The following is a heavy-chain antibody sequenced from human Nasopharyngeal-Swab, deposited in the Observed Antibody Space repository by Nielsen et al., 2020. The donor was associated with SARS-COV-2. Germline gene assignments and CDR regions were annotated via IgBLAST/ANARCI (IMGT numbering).Heavy chain of an antibody. CDR2: INHSGST. J-gene: IGHJ6*03. CDR1: GGSFSGYY. V-gene: IGHV4-34*01. CDR3: ARGVPKWQWLPKRYYYMDV. D-gene: IGHD6-19*01. Sequence: SETLSLTCAVSGGSFSGYYWSWIRQPPGKGLEWFGEINHSGSTNYNPSLKSRATISVDTSKNQFSLKLSSVTAADTAVYYCARGVPKWQWLPKRYYYMDVWGKGTTVTVSS.